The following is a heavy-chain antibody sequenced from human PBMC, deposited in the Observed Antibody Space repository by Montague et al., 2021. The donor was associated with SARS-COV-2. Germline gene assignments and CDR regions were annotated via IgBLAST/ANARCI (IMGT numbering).Heavy chain of an antibody. Sequence: SETLSLTCTVSGGSISSYYWSWIRQPPGRGLEWIGYIYYSGSTNYNPSLKSRVTISVDTSKNQFSLKLSSVTAADTAVYYCARGGDMNWFDPWGQGTLVTVSS. CDR2: IYYSGST. CDR3: ARGGDMNWFDP. V-gene: IGHV4-59*01. J-gene: IGHJ5*02. D-gene: IGHD2-21*01. CDR1: GGSISSYY.